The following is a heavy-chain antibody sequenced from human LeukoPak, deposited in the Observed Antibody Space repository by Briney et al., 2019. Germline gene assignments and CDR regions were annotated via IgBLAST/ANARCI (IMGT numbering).Heavy chain of an antibody. CDR1: GFTFSRSW. CDR2: ILQDGTEK. Sequence: GGSLRLSCAASGFTFSRSWMSWIRQAPGKGLEWVANILQDGTEKNYVDSVRGRLTISRDNAKNSLYLQMNSLRAEDTAVYYCERGSTSWDSWGQGTLVTVSS. J-gene: IGHJ4*02. CDR3: ERGSTSWDS. D-gene: IGHD2-2*01. V-gene: IGHV3-7*01.